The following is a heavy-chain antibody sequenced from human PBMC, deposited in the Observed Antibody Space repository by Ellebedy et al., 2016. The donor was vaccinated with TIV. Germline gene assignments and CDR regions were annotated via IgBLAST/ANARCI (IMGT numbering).Heavy chain of an antibody. CDR3: ARELAGVPGSRGLGY. V-gene: IGHV4-59*01. D-gene: IGHD3-10*01. CDR2: VYYSATT. J-gene: IGHJ4*02. Sequence: MPSETLSLTCTLSGGSISSYFWSWVRQPPGRGREWRGSVYYSATTNFNPSLKSRVTISIDVSKKQVSLNLTSVTGADTAVYFCARELAGVPGSRGLGYWGQGTLVTVSS. CDR1: GGSISSYF.